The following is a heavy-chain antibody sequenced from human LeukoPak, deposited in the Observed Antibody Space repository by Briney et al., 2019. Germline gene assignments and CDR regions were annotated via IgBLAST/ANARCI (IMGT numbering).Heavy chain of an antibody. CDR3: ARHSDVIGAI. Sequence: THGASLEISCKSSGSTFTHQWIGGGRQQSGSGLEGMGIIYPRDSDTRYSPSFQGHVTISADTSINTAYLEWSRLEASDTGIYYCARHSDVIGAIWGQGTLVTVSS. D-gene: IGHD3-10*01. CDR2: IYPRDSDT. CDR1: GSTFTHQW. J-gene: IGHJ4*02. V-gene: IGHV5-51*01.